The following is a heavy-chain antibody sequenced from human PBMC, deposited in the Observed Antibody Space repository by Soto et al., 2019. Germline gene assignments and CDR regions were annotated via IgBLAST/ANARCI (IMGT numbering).Heavy chain of an antibody. D-gene: IGHD4-4*01. CDR3: ARGGGGMSTVRAGLDV. Sequence: QVQLQQWGAGLLKPSETLSLTCGVSGASLSDYYWTWIRQSPGKGLEWIGEINYRGSSNYNTSHTGRDTVSVDTSKNQCSLNLTSVTAADTAMYYCARGGGGMSTVRAGLDVWGQGTTVTVS. J-gene: IGHJ6*02. V-gene: IGHV4-34*02. CDR2: INYRGSS. CDR1: GASLSDYY.